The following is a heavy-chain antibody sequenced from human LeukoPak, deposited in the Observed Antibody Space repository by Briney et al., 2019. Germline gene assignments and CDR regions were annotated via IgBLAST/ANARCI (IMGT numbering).Heavy chain of an antibody. CDR1: GFTFSAYS. CDR3: ARDSTPYDSSGYCYDY. CDR2: ISTGSSYI. Sequence: GGSLRLSCAASGFTFSAYSMNWVRQAPGKGLEWVSSISTGSSYIYYADSVKGQFTISRENAKNSLYLQMNSLRAEDTAVYYCARDSTPYDSSGYCYDYWGQGTLVTVSS. D-gene: IGHD3-22*01. V-gene: IGHV3-21*01. J-gene: IGHJ4*02.